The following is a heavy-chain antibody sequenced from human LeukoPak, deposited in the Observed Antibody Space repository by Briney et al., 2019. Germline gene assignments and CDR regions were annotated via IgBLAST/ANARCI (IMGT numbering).Heavy chain of an antibody. D-gene: IGHD4-17*01. CDR2: IIPIFGTA. CDR1: GGTFSSYA. V-gene: IGHV1-69*05. Sequence: SVKVSCKASGGTFSSYAISWVRQAPGQGLEWMGRIIPIFGTANYAQKFQGRVTITTDESTSTAYMELSSLRSEDTAVDYCASLTSGYGDFDYWGQGTLVTVSS. J-gene: IGHJ4*02. CDR3: ASLTSGYGDFDY.